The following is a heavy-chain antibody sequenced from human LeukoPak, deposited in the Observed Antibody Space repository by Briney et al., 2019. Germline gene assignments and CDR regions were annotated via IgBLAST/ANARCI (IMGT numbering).Heavy chain of an antibody. D-gene: IGHD2-21*02. CDR2: ISGSGGST. Sequence: PGGSLRLSCAASGFTFSSSAMSWVRQAPGKGLEWVSVISGSGGSTYYADSVKGRFTISGDNSKNTLYLQMNSLRAEDTAIYYCAKDRESIVVVTAFDIWGQGTMVTVSS. CDR3: AKDRESIVVVTAFDI. J-gene: IGHJ3*02. V-gene: IGHV3-23*01. CDR1: GFTFSSSA.